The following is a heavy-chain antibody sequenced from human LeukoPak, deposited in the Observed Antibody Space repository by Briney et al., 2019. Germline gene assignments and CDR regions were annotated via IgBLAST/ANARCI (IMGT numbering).Heavy chain of an antibody. CDR3: ARGPCLVVVTAIPFDY. Sequence: ASVKVSCKASGYTFTSYYMHWVRQAPGQGLEWMGIINPSGGSTSYAQKFQGRVTMTRDTSTSTVYMELSSLRSEDTAVYYCARGPCLVVVTAIPFDYWGQGTLLSVSS. CDR1: GYTFTSYY. D-gene: IGHD2-21*02. CDR2: INPSGGST. V-gene: IGHV1-46*01. J-gene: IGHJ4*02.